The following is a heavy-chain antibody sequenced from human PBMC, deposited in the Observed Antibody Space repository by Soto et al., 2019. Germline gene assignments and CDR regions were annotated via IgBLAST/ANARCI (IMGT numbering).Heavy chain of an antibody. J-gene: IGHJ3*02. Sequence: PSETLSLTCAVYGGSFSGYYWSWIRQPPGKGLEWIGEINHSGSTNYNPSLKSRVTISVDTSKNQFSLKLSSVTAADTAVYYCARAYITIFGVVIDAFDIWGQGTMGTVS. CDR3: ARAYITIFGVVIDAFDI. CDR1: GGSFSGYY. CDR2: INHSGST. D-gene: IGHD3-3*01. V-gene: IGHV4-34*01.